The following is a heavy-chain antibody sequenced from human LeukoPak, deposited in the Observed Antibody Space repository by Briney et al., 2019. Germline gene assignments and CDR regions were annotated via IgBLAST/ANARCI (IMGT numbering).Heavy chain of an antibody. CDR1: GFTFSSYA. J-gene: IGHJ4*02. CDR2: IKSKTDGGTT. V-gene: IGHV3-15*01. CDR3: TTGFQSLWFGELLRRAFDY. Sequence: PGGSLRLSCAASGFTFSSYAMSWVRQAPGKGLEWVGRIKSKTDGGTTDYAAPVKGRFTISRDDSKNTLYLQMNSLKTEDTAVYYCTTGFQSLWFGELLRRAFDYWGQGTLVTVSS. D-gene: IGHD3-10*01.